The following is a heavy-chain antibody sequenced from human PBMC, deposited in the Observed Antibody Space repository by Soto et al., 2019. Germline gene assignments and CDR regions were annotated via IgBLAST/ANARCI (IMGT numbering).Heavy chain of an antibody. CDR3: ARGPRKTIVGVTAAPYGMDV. D-gene: IGHD2-21*02. CDR1: GGSFSGYY. V-gene: IGHV4-34*01. J-gene: IGHJ6*02. CDR2: INHSGST. Sequence: SETLSLTCAVYGGSFSGYYWSWIRQPPGKGLEWIGEINHSGSTNYNPSLKSRVTISVDTSKNQFSLKLSSVTAADTAVYYCARGPRKTIVGVTAAPYGMDVWGQGTTVTVSS.